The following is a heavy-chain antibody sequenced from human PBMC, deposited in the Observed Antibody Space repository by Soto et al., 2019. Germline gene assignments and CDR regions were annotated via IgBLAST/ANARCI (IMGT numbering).Heavy chain of an antibody. J-gene: IGHJ6*02. D-gene: IGHD3-10*01. CDR3: AKDRVTGWVVRGVIIPYYGMDV. CDR1: GFTFSSYA. Sequence: GGSLRLSCAASGFTFSSYAMSWVRQAPGKGLEWVSAISGSGGSTYYADSVKGRFTISRDNSKNTLYLQMNSLRAEDTAVYYCAKDRVTGWVVRGVIIPYYGMDVWGQGTTVTVS. CDR2: ISGSGGST. V-gene: IGHV3-23*01.